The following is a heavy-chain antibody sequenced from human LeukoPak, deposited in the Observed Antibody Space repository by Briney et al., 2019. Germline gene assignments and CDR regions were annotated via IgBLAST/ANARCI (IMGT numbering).Heavy chain of an antibody. CDR3: ARAQRGCSANSCYLDP. CDR1: GASVSSGNW. Sequence: PSETLSLTCAVSGASVSSGNWWNWARQSPGKGLEWIAEILYTGDTNYNPSPRSRVTLSIDNSNNEASLKLASVTAADSAVYYCARAQRGCSANSCYLDPWGLGILVTVSS. CDR2: ILYTGDT. V-gene: IGHV4-4*02. D-gene: IGHD2-15*01. J-gene: IGHJ5*02.